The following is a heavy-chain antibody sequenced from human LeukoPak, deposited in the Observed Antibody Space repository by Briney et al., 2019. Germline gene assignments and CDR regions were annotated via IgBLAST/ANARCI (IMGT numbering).Heavy chain of an antibody. V-gene: IGHV1-69*04. J-gene: IGHJ5*02. CDR1: GGTFSSYA. Sequence: ASVKVSCKASGGTFSSYAISWVRQAPGQGLEWMGRIIPILGIANYAQKFQGRVTITADKSTSTAYMELSSLRSEDTAVYYCARAGGLNLGDWFDPWGQGTLVTVSS. D-gene: IGHD3-16*01. CDR2: IIPILGIA. CDR3: ARAGGLNLGDWFDP.